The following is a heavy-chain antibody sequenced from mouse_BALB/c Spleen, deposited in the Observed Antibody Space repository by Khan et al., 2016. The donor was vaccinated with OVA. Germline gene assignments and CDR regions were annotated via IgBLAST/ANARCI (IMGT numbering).Heavy chain of an antibody. Sequence: DVKLQESGPGLVKPSQSLSLTCTVTGYSITSDYAWNWIRQFPGNKLEWMGYISYSGSTSYNPSLKSRISITRDTSKNQFFLQLNSVTSEDTATYYCAVGRTYWGQGTLVTVSA. CDR1: GYSITSDYA. V-gene: IGHV3-2*02. CDR2: ISYSGST. J-gene: IGHJ3*01. CDR3: AVGRTY. D-gene: IGHD4-1*01.